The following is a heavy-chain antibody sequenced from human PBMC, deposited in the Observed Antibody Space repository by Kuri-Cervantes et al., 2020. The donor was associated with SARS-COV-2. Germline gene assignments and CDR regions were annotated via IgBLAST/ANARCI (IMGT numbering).Heavy chain of an antibody. CDR2: INHSGST. Sequence: SQTLSLTWAVYGGSFSGYYWSWIRQPPGKGLEWIGEINHSGSTNYNPSLKSRVTISVDTSKNQFSLKLSSVTAADTAVYYCARGEGIVLVVYALAFDIWGQGTMVTVSS. J-gene: IGHJ3*02. V-gene: IGHV4-34*01. CDR1: GGSFSGYY. D-gene: IGHD2-8*02. CDR3: ARGEGIVLVVYALAFDI.